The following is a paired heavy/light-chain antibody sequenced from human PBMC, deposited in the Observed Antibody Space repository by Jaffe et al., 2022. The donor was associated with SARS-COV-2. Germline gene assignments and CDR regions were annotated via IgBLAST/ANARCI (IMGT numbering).Light chain of an antibody. CDR1: SSNVGSNY. V-gene: IGLV1-47*01. CDR2: RTD. Sequence: QSVLTQPPSASGTPGQRVTISCSGSSSNVGSNYVYWYQQLPGTTPKLLIYRTDQRPSGVPDRFSGSKSGTSASLAISGLRSEDEGDYYCAAWDDSQSLLFGGGTKLTVL. J-gene: IGLJ3*02. CDR3: AAWDDSQSLL.
Heavy chain of an antibody. Sequence: QITLKESGPTLVKPTQTLTLTCTFSGFSLNTGGVGVGWIRQPPGKALEWLALIYWDDDKRHNPSLKSRVTITKDTSKDQVVLKMTNMDPVDTATYYCARYYYGSGNFDSRPFDYWGQGTLVTVSS. J-gene: IGHJ4*02. V-gene: IGHV2-5*02. D-gene: IGHD3-10*01. CDR2: IYWDDDK. CDR3: ARYYYGSGNFDSRPFDY. CDR1: GFSLNTGGVG.